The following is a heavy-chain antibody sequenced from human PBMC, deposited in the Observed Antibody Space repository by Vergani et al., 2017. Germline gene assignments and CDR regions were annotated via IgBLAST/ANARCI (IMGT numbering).Heavy chain of an antibody. V-gene: IGHV4-31*03. CDR3: ARMGGYDEGDAFRIGYFDS. CDR1: GDSISIGAYY. D-gene: IGHD3-22*01. Sequence: QVQLQESGPGLVKPSQTLSLTCSVSGDSISIGAYYWNWIRQHPGKGLEWIGYIYSTGSTHHNPSLRRRINMSVDTSKNQFSLKLNSVTAADTAMYYCARMGGYDEGDAFRIGYFDSWGPGILVTVSS. CDR2: IYSTGST. J-gene: IGHJ4*02.